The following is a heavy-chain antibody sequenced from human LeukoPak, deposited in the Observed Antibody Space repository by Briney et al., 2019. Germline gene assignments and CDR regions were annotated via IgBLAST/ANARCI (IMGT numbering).Heavy chain of an antibody. CDR3: ALAGYRSSGLGV. V-gene: IGHV3-53*01. CDR1: GFTVSSNY. J-gene: IGHJ4*02. Sequence: GGSLRLSCAASGFTVSSNYMTWVRQAPGKGLEWVSVIYSDGRTYYGDSVKGRFTISRDNSKNMVYLQMNSLRAEDTALYYCALAGYRSSGLGVWGQGTLVTVSS. D-gene: IGHD6-13*01. CDR2: IYSDGRT.